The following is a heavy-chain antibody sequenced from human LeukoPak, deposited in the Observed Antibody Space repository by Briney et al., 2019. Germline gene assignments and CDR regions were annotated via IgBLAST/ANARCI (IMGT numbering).Heavy chain of an antibody. Sequence: GGSLRLSCAASGFTFSSYEMNWVRQAPGKGVEGVSYISSSGSTIYYADSVKGRFTISRDNAKNSLYLQMNSLRAEDTAVYYCAKGYSSGWYGFNYYYYMDVWGKGTTVTISS. CDR3: AKGYSSGWYGFNYYYYMDV. D-gene: IGHD6-19*01. V-gene: IGHV3-48*03. J-gene: IGHJ6*03. CDR2: ISSSGSTI. CDR1: GFTFSSYE.